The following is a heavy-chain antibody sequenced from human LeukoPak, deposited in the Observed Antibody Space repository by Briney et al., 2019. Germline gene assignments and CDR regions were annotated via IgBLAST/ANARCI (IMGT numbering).Heavy chain of an antibody. CDR2: IYYSGST. CDR1: GGSISSYY. J-gene: IGHJ4*02. D-gene: IGHD5-24*01. CDR3: ARRKKLDGYNY. V-gene: IGHV4-59*05. Sequence: SETLSLTCTVSGGSISSYYWSWIRQPPGKGLEWIGSIYYSGSTYYNPSLKSRVTISVDASKNQFSLKLSSVTAADTAVYYCARRKKLDGYNYWGQGTLVTVSS.